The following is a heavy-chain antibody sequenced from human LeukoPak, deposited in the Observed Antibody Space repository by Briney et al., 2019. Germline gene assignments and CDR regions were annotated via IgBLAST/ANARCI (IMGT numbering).Heavy chain of an antibody. CDR1: GGSISSSNYY. J-gene: IGHJ4*02. CDR3: ARLPTGTFDY. Sequence: PSETLSLTCTVSGGSISSSNYYWGWIRQPPGKGLEWIGSIYNTGSTYYNPSLKNRVTISVDTSKNQFSLKLNSVIAADTAVYYCARLPTGTFDYWGQGTLVTAYS. V-gene: IGHV4-39*01. CDR2: IYNTGST. D-gene: IGHD1-1*01.